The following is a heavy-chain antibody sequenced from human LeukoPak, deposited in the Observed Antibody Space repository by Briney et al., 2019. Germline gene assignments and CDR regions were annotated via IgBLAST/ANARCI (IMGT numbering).Heavy chain of an antibody. CDR3: AKDSAAAPPWVN. J-gene: IGHJ4*02. CDR1: GFTFDDYG. V-gene: IGHV3-66*01. Sequence: GGSLRLSCAASGFTFDDYGMSWVRQAPGKGLEWVSLIYSGGSTYYADSVKGRFIISRDNSKNTLYLQMNSLRAEDTAVYYCAKDSAAAPPWVNWGQGTLVTVSS. D-gene: IGHD6-13*01. CDR2: IYSGGST.